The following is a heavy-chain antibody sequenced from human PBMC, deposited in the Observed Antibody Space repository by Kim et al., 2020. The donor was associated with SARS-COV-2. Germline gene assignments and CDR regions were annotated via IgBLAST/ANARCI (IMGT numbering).Heavy chain of an antibody. D-gene: IGHD4-17*01. CDR3: ARVFGSWSRPGDYGDYALDY. V-gene: IGHV3-11*06. J-gene: IGHJ4*02. Sequence: RVTISRDNAKNSLYLQKNSLRAEDTAVYYCARVFGSWSRPGDYGDYALDYWGQGTLVTVSS.